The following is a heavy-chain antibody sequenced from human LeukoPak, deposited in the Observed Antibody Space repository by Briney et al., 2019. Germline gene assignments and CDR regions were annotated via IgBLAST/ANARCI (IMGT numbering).Heavy chain of an antibody. CDR3: ARGGDNYDILTQ. CDR2: INPHSGGT. Sequence: ASMKVSCKASEYIFTDYYIHWVRQAPGQGLEWMGWINPHSGGTNYAQNFQDRVTMTGDTSISTAYMELSGLRSDDTAIYYCARGGDNYDILTQWGQGTLVTVSS. J-gene: IGHJ4*02. V-gene: IGHV1-2*02. CDR1: EYIFTDYY. D-gene: IGHD3-9*01.